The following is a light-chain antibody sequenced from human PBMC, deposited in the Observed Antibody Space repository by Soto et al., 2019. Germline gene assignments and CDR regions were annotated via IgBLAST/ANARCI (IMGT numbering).Light chain of an antibody. V-gene: IGKV3-20*01. J-gene: IGKJ4*01. CDR3: QEPSRSALT. CDR1: QTVRNNY. Sequence: RTRFLYRGRRATLSCRASQTVRNNYLAWYQQKPGQAPRLLIYDASSRATGIPDRFSGGGSGTDFALGLRCLDPGDFALHFCQEPSRSALTFAGGTKVDIK. CDR2: DAS.